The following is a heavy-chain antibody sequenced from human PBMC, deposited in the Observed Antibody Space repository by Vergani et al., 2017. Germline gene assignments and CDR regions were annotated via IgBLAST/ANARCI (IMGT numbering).Heavy chain of an antibody. V-gene: IGHV3-23*01. CDR1: GFIFSSYA. CDR2: ISASDGNT. J-gene: IGHJ3*02. Sequence: EVQLLESGGALVQPGKSLRLSCAASGFIFSSYAMTWVRQAPGKGLEWVSSISASDGNTYYADSVKGRVTISRDKSKNTLYLQMNSLRAEDTAVYYCARVGRSAVAVTFGAFDMWGQGTMVTVSS. CDR3: ARVGRSAVAVTFGAFDM. D-gene: IGHD6-19*01.